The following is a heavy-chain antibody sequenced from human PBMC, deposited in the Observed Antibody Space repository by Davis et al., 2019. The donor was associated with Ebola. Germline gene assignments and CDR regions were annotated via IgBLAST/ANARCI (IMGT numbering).Heavy chain of an antibody. J-gene: IGHJ4*02. CDR3: ARDDPPQGIRYFDS. CDR2: IIPIFGTT. CDR1: GGTFSSYG. Sequence: AASVKVSCKASGGTFSSYGISWVRQAPGQGLEWMGGIIPIFGTTNYAQKFQGRVTMTTDTSTNTAYMELRSLRSNDTAVYYCARDDPPQGIRYFDSWGQGTQVSVSS. V-gene: IGHV1-69*05. D-gene: IGHD3-9*01.